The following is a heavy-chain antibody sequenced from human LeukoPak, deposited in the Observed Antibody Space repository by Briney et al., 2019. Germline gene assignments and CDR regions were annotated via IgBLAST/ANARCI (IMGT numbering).Heavy chain of an antibody. CDR3: TTDAESYYYDRSGYLVFNY. D-gene: IGHD3-22*01. V-gene: IGHV3-15*01. CDR1: GFTFSNDW. CDR2: IKSKTDGGTT. Sequence: GGSLRLSCAASGFTFSNDWMSWVRQAPGKGLEWVGRIKSKTDGGTTDYAAPVKGRFTISRDDSKNTLYLQMNSLKTENTAVYYCTTDAESYYYDRSGYLVFNYWGQGTLVTVSS. J-gene: IGHJ4*02.